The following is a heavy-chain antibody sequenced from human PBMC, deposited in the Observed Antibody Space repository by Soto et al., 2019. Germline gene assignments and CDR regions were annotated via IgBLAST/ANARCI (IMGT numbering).Heavy chain of an antibody. Sequence: SETLSLTCTVSGGSISSYYWSWIRQPPGKGLEWIGYIYYSGSTNYNPSLKSRVTISVDTSKNQFSLKLSSVTAADTAVYYCARLGRYYQSLDSWGPGTLVTVSS. CDR1: GGSISSYY. CDR2: IYYSGST. D-gene: IGHD3-10*01. J-gene: IGHJ5*01. CDR3: ARLGRYYQSLDS. V-gene: IGHV4-59*01.